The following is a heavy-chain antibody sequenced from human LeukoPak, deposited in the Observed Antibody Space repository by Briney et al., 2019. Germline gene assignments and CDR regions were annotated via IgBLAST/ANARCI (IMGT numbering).Heavy chain of an antibody. D-gene: IGHD5-24*01. Sequence: GGSLRLSCAASGFTFDNYGMSWVRQAPGKGLEWVCGINWNGGSTGYADSVKGRFTISRDNAKNSLYLQMNSLRAEDTALYYCARTTDLEMATIFDYRGHGTLVTVSS. CDR3: ARTTDLEMATIFDY. V-gene: IGHV3-20*04. J-gene: IGHJ5*01. CDR2: INWNGGST. CDR1: GFTFDNYG.